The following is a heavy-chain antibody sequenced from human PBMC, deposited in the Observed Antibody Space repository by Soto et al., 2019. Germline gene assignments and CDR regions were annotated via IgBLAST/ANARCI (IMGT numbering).Heavy chain of an antibody. CDR2: ISGSNGDST. V-gene: IGHV3-23*01. CDR3: VKHNWNNLGWFDP. J-gene: IGHJ5*02. Sequence: GGSLRLSCAASGFTFSNSAMTWVRQTPGKGLEWVSTISGSNGDSTYYADSVKGRFTISRDNSKNTLYLQMNSLRAEDTAVYNCVKHNWNNLGWFDPWGQGTLVTVSS. D-gene: IGHD1-20*01. CDR1: GFTFSNSA.